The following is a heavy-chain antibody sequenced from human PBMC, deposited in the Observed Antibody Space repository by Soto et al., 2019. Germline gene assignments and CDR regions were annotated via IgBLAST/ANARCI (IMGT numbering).Heavy chain of an antibody. Sequence: VASVKVSCKASGGTFSSYAISWVRQAPGQGLEWMGGIIPIFGTANYAQKFQGRVTITADESTSTAYMELSSLRSEDTAVYYCASAGAYCGGGCPPWGQGTLVTVSS. CDR2: IIPIFGTA. V-gene: IGHV1-69*13. CDR3: ASAGAYCGGGCPP. D-gene: IGHD2-21*02. CDR1: GGTFSSYA. J-gene: IGHJ5*02.